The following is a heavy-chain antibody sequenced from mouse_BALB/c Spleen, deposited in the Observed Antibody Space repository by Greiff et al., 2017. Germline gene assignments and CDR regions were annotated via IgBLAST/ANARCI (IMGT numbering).Heavy chain of an antibody. D-gene: IGHD2-2*01. J-gene: IGHJ4*01. CDR1: GFNIKDTY. CDR2: IDPANGNT. Sequence: VQLQQSGAELVKPGASVKLSCTASGFNIKDTYMHWVKQRPEQGLEWIGRIDPANGNTKYDPKFQGKATITADTSSNTAYLQLSSLTSEDTAVHYCAREGGLYGYDYYAMDYWGQGTSVTVSS. V-gene: IGHV14-3*02. CDR3: AREGGLYGYDYYAMDY.